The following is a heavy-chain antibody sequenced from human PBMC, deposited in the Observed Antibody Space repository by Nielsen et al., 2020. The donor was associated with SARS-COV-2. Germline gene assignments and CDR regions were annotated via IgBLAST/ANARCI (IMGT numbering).Heavy chain of an antibody. CDR1: GFTFSSYS. CDR3: AKPGGYGDYGDAFDI. CDR2: ISSSSSTI. D-gene: IGHD4-17*01. J-gene: IGHJ3*02. Sequence: GESLKISCAASGFTFSSYSMNWVRQAPGKGLEWVSYISSSSSTIYYADSVKGRFTISRDNAKNSLYLQMNSLRAEDTALYYCAKPGGYGDYGDAFDIWGQGTMVTVSS. V-gene: IGHV3-48*01.